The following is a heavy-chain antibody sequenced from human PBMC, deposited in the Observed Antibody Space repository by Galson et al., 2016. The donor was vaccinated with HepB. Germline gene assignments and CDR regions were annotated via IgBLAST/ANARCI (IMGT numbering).Heavy chain of an antibody. J-gene: IGHJ3*02. Sequence: QSGAEVKKPGESLKISCKGSGDNFATYWIGWVRQAPGKGLEWMGLIYPSDSDTKYSPSFQGQVTISADRSISTAYLQWDSLRASDTAMYYCTRRAVRGLITRHAFEIWGQGTMVTVSS. D-gene: IGHD3-10*01. CDR3: TRRAVRGLITRHAFEI. CDR2: IYPSDSDT. V-gene: IGHV5-51*01. CDR1: GDNFATYW.